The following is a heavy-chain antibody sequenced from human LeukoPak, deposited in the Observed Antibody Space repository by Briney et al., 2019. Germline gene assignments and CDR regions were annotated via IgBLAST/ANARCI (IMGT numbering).Heavy chain of an antibody. CDR1: GFTVSTTL. D-gene: IGHD3-3*01. CDR3: AGPYLENWFDP. CDR2: IYDDGRT. Sequence: GGSLRLTCTVSGFTVSTTLMDWVRQAPGKGLEWVSLIYDDGRTVYADSVKGRFTISRDNSKNTLYLQMNSLRAEDTAVYYCAGPYLENWFDPWGQGTLVTVSS. V-gene: IGHV3-53*01. J-gene: IGHJ5*02.